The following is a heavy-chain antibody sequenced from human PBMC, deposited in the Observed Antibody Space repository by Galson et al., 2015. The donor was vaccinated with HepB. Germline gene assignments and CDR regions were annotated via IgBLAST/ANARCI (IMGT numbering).Heavy chain of an antibody. CDR1: GYTFIRYG. J-gene: IGHJ4*02. CDR3: ARDWWELTTKIETFDY. V-gene: IGHV1-18*01. D-gene: IGHD1-26*01. CDR2: ISGYNGNT. Sequence: QSGAEVKKPGASVKVSCKTSGYTFIRYGISWVRQAPGQGLEWMGWISGYNGNTNYAQPLQGRVTLTTDTSTSTAYMELRRLRSDDTAVYYCARDWWELTTKIETFDYWGQGTLVTVSS.